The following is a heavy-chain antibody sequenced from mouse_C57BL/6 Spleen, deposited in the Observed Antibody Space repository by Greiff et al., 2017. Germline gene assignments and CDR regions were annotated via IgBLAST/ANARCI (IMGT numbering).Heavy chain of an antibody. Sequence: EVHLVESGGGLVKPGGSLKLSCAASGFTFSDYGMHWVRQAPEKGLEWVAYISSGSSTIYYADTVKGRFTISRDNAKNTLFLQMTSLRSEDTAMYYCARDYGSTWYFDVWGTGTTVTVSS. CDR2: ISSGSSTI. D-gene: IGHD1-1*01. V-gene: IGHV5-17*01. J-gene: IGHJ1*03. CDR3: ARDYGSTWYFDV. CDR1: GFTFSDYG.